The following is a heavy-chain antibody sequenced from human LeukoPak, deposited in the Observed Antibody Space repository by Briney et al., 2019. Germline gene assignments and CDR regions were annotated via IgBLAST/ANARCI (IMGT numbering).Heavy chain of an antibody. Sequence: SQTLSLTCTVSGGSISSGGYYWSWIRQHPGKGLEWIGCIYYSGSTYYNPSLKSRVTISVDTSKNQFSLKLSSVTAADTAVYYCAREKYSSSSENNWFDPWGQGTLVTVSS. CDR3: AREKYSSSSENNWFDP. D-gene: IGHD6-6*01. V-gene: IGHV4-31*03. CDR2: IYYSGST. CDR1: GGSISSGGYY. J-gene: IGHJ5*02.